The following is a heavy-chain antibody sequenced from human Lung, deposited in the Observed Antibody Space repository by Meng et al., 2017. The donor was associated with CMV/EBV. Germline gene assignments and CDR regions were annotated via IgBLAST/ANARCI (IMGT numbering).Heavy chain of an antibody. D-gene: IGHD3-22*01. Sequence: SETLSLTCAISGANASSNSAAWNWIRQSPSRGLEWLGRTYYRSKWYNDFAPSVKSRITFNPDTSKNQLSLHLTSVTPEDTAVYYCARDLNYYDSSGNYYVGWLDPWGQGTLVTVSS. CDR2: TYYRSKWYN. CDR3: ARDLNYYDSSGNYYVGWLDP. CDR1: GANASSNSAA. V-gene: IGHV6-1*01. J-gene: IGHJ5*02.